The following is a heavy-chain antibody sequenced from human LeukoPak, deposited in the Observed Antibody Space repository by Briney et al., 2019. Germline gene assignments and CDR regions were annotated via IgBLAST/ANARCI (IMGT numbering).Heavy chain of an antibody. CDR3: ARQESEITTPANHYFDR. Sequence: GESLKISCKGSGYNFANDWIGWVRQMPGKGLEWMGIIYPDDSDTIYSPSFQGQVIISADKSISTAYLQWSSLKASDSAIYYCARQESEITTPANHYFDRWGQGTLVTVSS. V-gene: IGHV5-51*01. CDR2: IYPDDSDT. CDR1: GYNFANDW. J-gene: IGHJ4*02. D-gene: IGHD2-15*01.